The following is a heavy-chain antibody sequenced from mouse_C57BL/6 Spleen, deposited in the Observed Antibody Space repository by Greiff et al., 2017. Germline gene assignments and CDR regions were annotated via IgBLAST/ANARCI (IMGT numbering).Heavy chain of an antibody. D-gene: IGHD2-1*01. CDR1: GFTFSSYA. Sequence: EVKVVESGGGLVKPGGSLKLSCAASGFTFSSYAMSWVRQTPEKRLEWVATISDGGSYTYYPDNVKGRFTISRDNAKNNLYLQMSHLKSEDTAMDYCARGRYGNWDWYFDVWGTGTTVTVSS. V-gene: IGHV5-4*03. CDR3: ARGRYGNWDWYFDV. J-gene: IGHJ1*03. CDR2: ISDGGSYT.